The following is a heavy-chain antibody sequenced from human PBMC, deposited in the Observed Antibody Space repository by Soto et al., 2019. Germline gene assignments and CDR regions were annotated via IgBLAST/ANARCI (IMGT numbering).Heavy chain of an antibody. D-gene: IGHD2-2*02. CDR2: IYYSGST. J-gene: IGHJ3*02. V-gene: IGHV4-39*01. CDR1: GGSISSSSYY. Sequence: PSETLSLTCTVSGGSISSSSYYWGWIRQPPGKGLEWIGSIYYSGSTYYNPSLKSRVTISVDTSKNQFSLKLSSVTAADTAVYYCARRLWDIVVVQAAIPWDAFDIWGQGTMVTVSS. CDR3: ARRLWDIVVVQAAIPWDAFDI.